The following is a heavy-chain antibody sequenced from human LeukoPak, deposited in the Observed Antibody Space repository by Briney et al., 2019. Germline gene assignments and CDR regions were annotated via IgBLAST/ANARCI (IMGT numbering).Heavy chain of an antibody. CDR3: ARGARDSSGLDY. CDR2: ISSSSSYI. V-gene: IGHV3-21*01. CDR1: GFTFNSYS. J-gene: IGHJ4*02. Sequence: GGSLRLFCAASGFTFNSYSMNWVRQAPGKGLERVSSISSSSSYIYYADSVKGRFTISRHNAKNSLYLQMNSLRAEDTAVYYCARGARDSSGLDYWGQGTLVTVSS. D-gene: IGHD3-22*01.